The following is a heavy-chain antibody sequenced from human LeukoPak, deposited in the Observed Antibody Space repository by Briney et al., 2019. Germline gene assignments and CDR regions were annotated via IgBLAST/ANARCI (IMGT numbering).Heavy chain of an antibody. Sequence: GGSLTLSCVPAGLTFSIFWTHSVRQTPEKGLVWVSRINNDGSTTSYADSVKGRFTISRDNARNTLYLQMNSLRAEDTAVYYCARGHGDSGNDYWGQGTLVTVSS. V-gene: IGHV3-74*01. CDR1: GLTFSIFW. D-gene: IGHD6-19*01. CDR3: ARGHGDSGNDY. J-gene: IGHJ4*02. CDR2: INNDGSTT.